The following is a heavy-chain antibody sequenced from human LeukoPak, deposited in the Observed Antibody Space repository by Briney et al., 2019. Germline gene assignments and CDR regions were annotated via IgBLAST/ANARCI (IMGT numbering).Heavy chain of an antibody. CDR2: IYTSGTT. CDR1: GVSISSYF. J-gene: IGHJ3*02. D-gene: IGHD2-21*02. V-gene: IGHV4-4*07. Sequence: SETLSLNCTVSGVSISSYFWSWIRQPAGKGLEWIGHIYTSGTTNYNPPLKSRVTISVDKSKNQFSLKLTSVTAADTAVYYCARIGDDYSFDKWGQGTMVTVSS. CDR3: ARIGDDYSFDK.